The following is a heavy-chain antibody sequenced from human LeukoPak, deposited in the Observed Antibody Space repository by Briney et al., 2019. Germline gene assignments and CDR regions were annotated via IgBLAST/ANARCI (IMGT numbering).Heavy chain of an antibody. CDR1: GGSISSYY. V-gene: IGHV4-59*01. CDR2: IYYSGST. Sequence: SETLSLTCTVSGGSISSYYWSWIRQSPGKGLEWIGYIYYSGSTNYNPSLKSRVTISVDTSKNQFSLKLSSVTAADTAVYYCARGPDYDILTGYYGMDVWGQGTTVTVSS. CDR3: ARGPDYDILTGYYGMDV. D-gene: IGHD3-9*01. J-gene: IGHJ6*02.